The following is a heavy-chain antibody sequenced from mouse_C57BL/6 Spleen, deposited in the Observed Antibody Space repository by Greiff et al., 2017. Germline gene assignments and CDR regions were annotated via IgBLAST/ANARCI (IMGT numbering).Heavy chain of an antibody. CDR2: ISSGSSTI. V-gene: IGHV5-17*01. D-gene: IGHD1-1*01. J-gene: IGHJ4*01. CDR3: ARPLITTVVALRAMDY. CDR1: GFTFSDYG. Sequence: EVQGVESGGGLVKPGGSLKLSCAASGFTFSDYGMHWVRQAPEKGLEWVAYISSGSSTIYYADTVKGRFTISRDNAKNTLFLQMTSLWSEDTAMYYCARPLITTVVALRAMDYWGQGTSVTVSS.